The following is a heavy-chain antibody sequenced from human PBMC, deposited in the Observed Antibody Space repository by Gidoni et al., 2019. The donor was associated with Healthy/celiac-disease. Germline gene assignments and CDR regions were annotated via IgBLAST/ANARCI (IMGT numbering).Heavy chain of an antibody. Sequence: QVQLVESGGGLVKPGGSLRLSCAASGFTFSDYYMRWIRQAPGKGLEWVSYISSSGSTIYYADSVKGRFTISRDNAKNSLYLQMNSLRAEDTAVYYCARDFHAHYYDSSGYYGRRYFDYWGQGTLVTVSS. J-gene: IGHJ4*02. D-gene: IGHD3-22*01. CDR2: ISSSGSTI. CDR3: ARDFHAHYYDSSGYYGRRYFDY. CDR1: GFTFSDYY. V-gene: IGHV3-11*01.